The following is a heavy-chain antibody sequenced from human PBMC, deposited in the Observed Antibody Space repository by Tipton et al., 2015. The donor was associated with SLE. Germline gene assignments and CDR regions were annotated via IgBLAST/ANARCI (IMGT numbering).Heavy chain of an antibody. J-gene: IGHJ4*02. CDR1: GFTFSSYW. Sequence: SLRLSCAASGFTFSSYWMSWVRQAPGKGLEWVANIKQDGSEKYYVDSVKGRFTISRDNAKNSLLLQVVSLRAEDTAVYYCVRGPAAANRFDYWGQGTLVTVSS. CDR3: VRGPAAANRFDY. CDR2: IKQDGSEK. D-gene: IGHD2-2*01. V-gene: IGHV3-7*03.